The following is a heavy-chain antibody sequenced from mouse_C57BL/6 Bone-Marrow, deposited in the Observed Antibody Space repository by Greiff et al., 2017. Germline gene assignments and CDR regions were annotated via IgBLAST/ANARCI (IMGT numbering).Heavy chain of an antibody. Sequence: QVQLQQPGAELVKPGASVKLSCKASGYTFTSYCMQWVKQRPGQGLAWIGEIDPSDSYTNYTQKFKGKATLTVDTSTSTAYMQLSSLTSEDSAVYYCASDGCYGCGYFDYWGQGTTVTVSS. CDR3: ASDGCYGCGYFDY. D-gene: IGHD2-3*01. V-gene: IGHV1-50*01. CDR1: GYTFTSYC. CDR2: IDPSDSYT. J-gene: IGHJ2*01.